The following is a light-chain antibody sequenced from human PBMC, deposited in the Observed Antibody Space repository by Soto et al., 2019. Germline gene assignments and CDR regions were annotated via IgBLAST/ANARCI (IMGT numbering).Light chain of an antibody. CDR2: GAS. Sequence: EIVLTQSPGTLSLSPGERATLSCRASQSVSSTYLGWYQQKPGQAPRLLIYGASSRATGIPDRFSGSGSGTDFTLTIARLEPEDCAVYYCHLYGSSPPRTFGQGTKLEIK. CDR1: QSVSSTY. CDR3: HLYGSSPPRT. J-gene: IGKJ1*01. V-gene: IGKV3-20*01.